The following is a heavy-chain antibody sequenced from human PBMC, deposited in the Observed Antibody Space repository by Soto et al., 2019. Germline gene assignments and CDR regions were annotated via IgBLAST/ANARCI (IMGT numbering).Heavy chain of an antibody. Sequence: QVQLQESGPGLVKPSETLSLTCTVSGGSVSSGSYYWSWIRQPPGKGLEWIGYIYYSGSTNYNPSLKSRVTISVDTSKNQFALKLSSVTAADTAVYYCARLSGSYYNVKTNIDYWGQGTLVTVSS. V-gene: IGHV4-61*01. CDR1: GGSVSSGSYY. CDR2: IYYSGST. J-gene: IGHJ4*02. CDR3: ARLSGSYYNVKTNIDY. D-gene: IGHD3-10*01.